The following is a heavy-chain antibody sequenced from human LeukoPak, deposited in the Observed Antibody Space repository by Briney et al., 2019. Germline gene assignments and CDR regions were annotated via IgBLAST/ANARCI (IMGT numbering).Heavy chain of an antibody. CDR3: ARAYDSSGKIDY. J-gene: IGHJ4*02. CDR2: IYHTGST. V-gene: IGHV4-38-2*01. CDR1: GYSISSGYY. D-gene: IGHD3-22*01. Sequence: SETLSLTCAVSGYSISSGYYWGWIRLPPGKGLEWIGSIYHTGSTYYNPSLKSRVTISLDTTKNQFSLKLSSVAAADTAVYYCARAYDSSGKIDYWGQGTLVTVSS.